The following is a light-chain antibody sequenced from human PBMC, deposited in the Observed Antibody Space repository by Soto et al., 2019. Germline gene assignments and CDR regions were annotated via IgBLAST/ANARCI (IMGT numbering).Light chain of an antibody. CDR3: QQYNNWPPYT. CDR1: QSVSSN. Sequence: EIVMTQSPATLSVSPGERATLSCRASQSVSSNLACYQQKPGQAPRLLIYGASTRATGIPARFSGSGSGTEFTLTISSLQSEDFAVYYCQQYNNWPPYTFGQGTKLAIK. J-gene: IGKJ2*01. V-gene: IGKV3-15*01. CDR2: GAS.